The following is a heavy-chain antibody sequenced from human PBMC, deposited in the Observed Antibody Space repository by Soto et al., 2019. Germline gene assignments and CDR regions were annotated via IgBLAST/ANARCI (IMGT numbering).Heavy chain of an antibody. Sequence: SETLSLTCAVSGGSISSGGYSWSWIRQPPGKGLEWIGYIYHSGSTYYNPSLKSRVTISVDRSKNQFSLKLSSVTAADTAVYYCATYGAFAKYYFDYWGRGALVTVSS. CDR3: ATYGAFAKYYFDY. D-gene: IGHD2-8*01. J-gene: IGHJ4*02. CDR2: IYHSGST. V-gene: IGHV4-30-2*01. CDR1: GGSISSGGYS.